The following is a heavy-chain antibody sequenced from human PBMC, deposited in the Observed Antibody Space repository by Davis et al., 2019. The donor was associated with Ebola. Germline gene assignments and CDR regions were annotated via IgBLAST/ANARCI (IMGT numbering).Heavy chain of an antibody. Sequence: LKISCAASGFTFSSYGMHWVRQAPGKGLEWVAVISYDGSNKYYADSVKGRFTISRDNSKNTLYLQMNSLRAEDTAVYYCASSWLQLGGDYWGQGTLVTVSS. CDR3: ASSWLQLGGDY. CDR1: GFTFSSYG. CDR2: ISYDGSNK. J-gene: IGHJ4*02. V-gene: IGHV3-30*03. D-gene: IGHD5-24*01.